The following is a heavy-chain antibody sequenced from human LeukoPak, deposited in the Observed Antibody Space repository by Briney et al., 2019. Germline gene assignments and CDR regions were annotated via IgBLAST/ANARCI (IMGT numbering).Heavy chain of an antibody. Sequence: SVKVSCKASGYTFTSYGISWVRQAPGQGLEWMGGIIPIFGTANYAQKFQGRVTITADESTSTAYMELSSLRSEDTAVYYCARVPVRLGELSFVYFDCWGQGTLVTVSS. D-gene: IGHD3-16*02. CDR1: GYTFTSYG. V-gene: IGHV1-69*13. J-gene: IGHJ4*02. CDR2: IIPIFGTA. CDR3: ARVPVRLGELSFVYFDC.